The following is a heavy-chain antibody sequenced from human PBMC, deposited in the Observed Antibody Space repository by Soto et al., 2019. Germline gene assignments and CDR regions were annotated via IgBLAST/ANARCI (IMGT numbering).Heavy chain of an antibody. Sequence: QVQLQESGPGLLKPSETLSLTCTVSGGSMSSHYWSWILQPPGKGLEWIGYIYYSGRTDYNASLKSRITISVDTSMNHFSLKLSSVTAADTAVYYCARGGWYLDLWGRGTLVTVSS. D-gene: IGHD3-16*01. CDR2: IYYSGRT. CDR3: ARGGWYLDL. J-gene: IGHJ2*01. CDR1: GGSMSSHY. V-gene: IGHV4-59*11.